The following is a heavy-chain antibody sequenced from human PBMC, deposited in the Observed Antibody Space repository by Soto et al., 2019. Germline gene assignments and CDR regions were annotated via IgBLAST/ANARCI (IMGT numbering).Heavy chain of an antibody. CDR2: ISGSGGST. J-gene: IGHJ4*02. V-gene: IGHV3-23*01. D-gene: IGHD2-15*01. CDR1: GFTFSSYA. CDR3: AKGRGPYCSGGSCYCDY. Sequence: EVQLLESGGGLVQPGGSLRLSCAASGFTFSSYAMSWVRQAPGKGLEWVSAISGSGGSTYYADSVKGRFTISRDNSKNTLYLQMNSLRAEDTAVYYCAKGRGPYCSGGSCYCDYWGQGTLVTVSS.